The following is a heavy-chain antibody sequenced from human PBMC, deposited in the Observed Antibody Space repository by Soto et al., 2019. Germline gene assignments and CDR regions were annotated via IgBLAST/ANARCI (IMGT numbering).Heavy chain of an antibody. Sequence: QVQLQESGPGLVKPSETLSLSCSVSGYSVSSGSYYWSWIRQPPGKGLECIGYVYYSGSTLYHPSLQGRLPISVATSKPHFSLKLSSVTAAETAVYYCARVIPYNWYFDLWGRGTLVTVSS. CDR3: ARVIPYNWYFDL. D-gene: IGHD3-16*01. CDR1: GYSVSSGSYY. CDR2: VYYSGST. J-gene: IGHJ2*01. V-gene: IGHV4-61*03.